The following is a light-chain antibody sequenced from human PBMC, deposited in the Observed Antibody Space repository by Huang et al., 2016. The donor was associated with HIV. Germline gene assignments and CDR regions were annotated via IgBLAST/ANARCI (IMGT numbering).Light chain of an antibody. V-gene: IGKV3-15*01. Sequence: EIVMTQSPATLSVSPGERATLSCRASQSVSSNLAWYKQRRGQPPRLLIYGASTRATGIPASFSGSVSGTEFSLTISSLQSADFAVYYCQHYNNWPPWTFGQGTKVEIK. CDR2: GAS. CDR3: QHYNNWPPWT. J-gene: IGKJ1*01. CDR1: QSVSSN.